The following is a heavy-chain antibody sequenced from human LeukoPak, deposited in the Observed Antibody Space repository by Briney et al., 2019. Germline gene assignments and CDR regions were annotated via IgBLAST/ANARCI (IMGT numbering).Heavy chain of an antibody. J-gene: IGHJ6*03. Sequence: NPSETLSLTCAVYGGSFSGYYWSWIRQPPGKGLEWIGSIYYSGSTYYNPSLKSRVTISVDTSKNQSSLKLSSVTAADTAVYYCASLFGNKYYYYMDVWGKGTTVTISS. CDR2: IYYSGST. D-gene: IGHD1/OR15-1a*01. V-gene: IGHV4-34*01. CDR1: GGSFSGYY. CDR3: ASLFGNKYYYYMDV.